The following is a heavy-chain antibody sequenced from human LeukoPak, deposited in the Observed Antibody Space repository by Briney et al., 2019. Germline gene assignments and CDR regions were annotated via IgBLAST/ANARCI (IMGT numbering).Heavy chain of an antibody. Sequence: GGSLRLSCAASGFTFSSYGMSWVRQAPGKGLEWVSAISGSGGSTYYADSVKVRFTISRDNSKNTLYLQMNSLRAEDTAVYYCAKELLLWFGELLYFDYWGQGTLVTVSS. CDR1: GFTFSSYG. J-gene: IGHJ4*02. CDR3: AKELLLWFGELLYFDY. V-gene: IGHV3-23*01. D-gene: IGHD3-10*01. CDR2: ISGSGGST.